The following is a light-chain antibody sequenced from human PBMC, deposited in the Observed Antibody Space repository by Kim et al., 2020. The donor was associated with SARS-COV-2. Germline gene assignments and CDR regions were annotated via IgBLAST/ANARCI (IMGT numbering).Light chain of an antibody. V-gene: IGKV2-28*01. CDR3: MQALQTPLT. Sequence: DIVMTQSPLSLPVTPGEPASISCRSSQSLLHSNGYNYLDWYLQKPGQSPQLLIYLGSNRASGVPDRFSGNGSGTDFTLKISRVEAEDVGVYYCMQALQTPLTFGQGTKVDIK. CDR1: QSLLHSNGYNY. J-gene: IGKJ1*01. CDR2: LGS.